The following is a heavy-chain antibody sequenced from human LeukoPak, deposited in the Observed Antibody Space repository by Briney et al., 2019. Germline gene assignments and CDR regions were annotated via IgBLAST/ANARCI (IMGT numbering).Heavy chain of an antibody. CDR1: GFTFDDYA. Sequence: PGGSLRLSCAASGFTFDDYAMHWVRQAPGKGLEWVSLISWDGGSTYYADSVKGRFTISRDNSKTSLYLQMNSLRAEDTALYYCAKDGGLYSGSYYIDYWGQGTLSPSPQ. V-gene: IGHV3-43D*04. CDR3: AKDGGLYSGSYYIDY. J-gene: IGHJ4*02. CDR2: ISWDGGST. D-gene: IGHD1-26*01.